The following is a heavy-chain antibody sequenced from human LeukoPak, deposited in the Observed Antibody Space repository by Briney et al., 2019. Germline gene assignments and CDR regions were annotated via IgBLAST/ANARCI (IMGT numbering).Heavy chain of an antibody. CDR2: ISSSSSYI. V-gene: IGHV3-21*01. CDR3: ARVTPQLAYCGGDCYNWFDP. Sequence: PGGSLRLSCAASGFTFSSYSMNWVRQAPGKGLEWVSSISSSSSYIYYADSVKGRFTISRDNAKNSLYLQMNSLRAEDTAVYYCARVTPQLAYCGGDCYNWFDPWGQGTLVTVSS. J-gene: IGHJ5*02. D-gene: IGHD2-21*02. CDR1: GFTFSSYS.